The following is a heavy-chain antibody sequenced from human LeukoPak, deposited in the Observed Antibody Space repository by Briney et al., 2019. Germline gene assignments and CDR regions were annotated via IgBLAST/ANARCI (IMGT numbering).Heavy chain of an antibody. CDR1: GFTFSSYS. Sequence: PGGSLRLSCAASGFTFSSYSMNWVRQAPGKGLEWVSYISSSSSTIYYADSVKGRFTISRDNAKNSLYLQMSSLRAEDTAVYYCARDPKLSAAAGIGAFDIWGQGTMVTVSS. J-gene: IGHJ3*02. CDR2: ISSSSSTI. D-gene: IGHD6-13*01. CDR3: ARDPKLSAAAGIGAFDI. V-gene: IGHV3-48*01.